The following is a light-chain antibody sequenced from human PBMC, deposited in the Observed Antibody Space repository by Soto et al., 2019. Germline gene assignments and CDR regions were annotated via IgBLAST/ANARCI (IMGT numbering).Light chain of an antibody. Sequence: DIQITQSPSTLSASVGDRVTITCRASQSISSWLAWYQQKPGRAPKLLIYKASSLETGVPSRFSGSESGTEFTLTISSLQPDDSATYYCHQYKTYSWTFGQGTKVDIK. CDR3: HQYKTYSWT. V-gene: IGKV1-5*03. CDR2: KAS. J-gene: IGKJ1*01. CDR1: QSISSW.